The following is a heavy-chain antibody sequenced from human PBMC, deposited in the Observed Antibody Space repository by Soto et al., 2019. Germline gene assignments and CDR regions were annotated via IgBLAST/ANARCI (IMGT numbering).Heavy chain of an antibody. D-gene: IGHD3-3*01. J-gene: IGHJ5*02. CDR3: ARLEGTIFGVVIARGDWFDP. V-gene: IGHV4-39*01. CDR1: GGSISSSSYY. CDR2: IYYSGST. Sequence: QLQLQESAPGLVKPSETLSLTCTVSGGSISSSSYYWGWIRQPPGNGLEWIGSIYYSGSTYYNPSLKSRVTISVDTSKNQFSLKLSSVTAADTAVYYCARLEGTIFGVVIARGDWFDPWGQGTLVTVSS.